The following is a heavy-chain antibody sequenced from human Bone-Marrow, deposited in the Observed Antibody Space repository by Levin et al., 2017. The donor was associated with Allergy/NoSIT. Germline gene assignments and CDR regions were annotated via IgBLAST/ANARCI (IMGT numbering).Heavy chain of an antibody. CDR1: GGSISTFT. J-gene: IGHJ5*02. CDR3: ARGITEWFGELFNP. CDR2: VIPIFDTP. D-gene: IGHD3-10*01. Sequence: GGSLRLSCKASGGSISTFTVSWVRQAPGQGLEWMGRVIPIFDTPNYAQKFQGRVTITADKSTNTAYMELNSLTSADTAVYYCARGITEWFGELFNPWGQGTLVTVSS. V-gene: IGHV1-69*08.